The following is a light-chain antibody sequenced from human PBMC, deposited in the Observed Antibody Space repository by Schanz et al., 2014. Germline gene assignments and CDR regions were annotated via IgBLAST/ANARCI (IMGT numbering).Light chain of an antibody. J-gene: IGLJ2*01. CDR2: EVS. CDR3: SAWDDNLIAVL. CDR1: SSDVGGYNY. Sequence: QSVLTQPASVSGSPGQSITISCTGTSSDVGGYNYVSWYQQHPGKAPKLMIYEVSERPSGVPDRFSGSKSGTSASLAISGLQSEDEADYYCSAWDDNLIAVLFGGGTKLTVL. V-gene: IGLV2-14*01.